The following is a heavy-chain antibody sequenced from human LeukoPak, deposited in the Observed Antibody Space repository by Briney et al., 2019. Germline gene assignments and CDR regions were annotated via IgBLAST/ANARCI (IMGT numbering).Heavy chain of an antibody. J-gene: IGHJ2*01. D-gene: IGHD3-10*01. CDR2: IYYSGST. CDR1: GDSINNYY. V-gene: IGHV4-59*01. CDR3: ARPYYYGSGNYYNWYLDL. Sequence: PSETLSLTCTVSGDSINNYYWRWIRQPPGKGLEYIGYIYYSGSTNYNPSLKSRVTMSVDTSKNQFSLKLSSVTGADTALYYCARPYYYGSGNYYNWYLDLWGRGTLVTVSS.